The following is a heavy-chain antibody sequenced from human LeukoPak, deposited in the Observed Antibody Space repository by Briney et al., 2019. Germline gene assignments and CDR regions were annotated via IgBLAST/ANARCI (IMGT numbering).Heavy chain of an antibody. CDR1: GFTFSSYS. J-gene: IGHJ3*02. D-gene: IGHD5-24*01. Sequence: NAGGSLRLSCAASGFTFSSYSMNWVRQAPGKGLEWVSSISSSSSYIYYADSVKGRFTISRDNAKNSLYLQMNSLRAEDTAVYYCATMARSYDAFDIWGQGTLVTVSS. CDR3: ATMARSYDAFDI. CDR2: ISSSSSYI. V-gene: IGHV3-21*01.